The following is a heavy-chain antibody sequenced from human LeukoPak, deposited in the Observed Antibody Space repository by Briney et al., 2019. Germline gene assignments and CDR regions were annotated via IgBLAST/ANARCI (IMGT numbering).Heavy chain of an antibody. Sequence: PGGSLRLSCAASGFTFSSYWMSWVRQAPGKGLEWVANIKQDGSGKYYVDSVKGRFTISRDNAKNSLYLQMNSLRAEDTAVYYCARGGIAAAGTGFDYWGQGTLVTVSS. CDR1: GFTFSSYW. CDR3: ARGGIAAAGTGFDY. CDR2: IKQDGSGK. D-gene: IGHD6-13*01. V-gene: IGHV3-7*01. J-gene: IGHJ4*02.